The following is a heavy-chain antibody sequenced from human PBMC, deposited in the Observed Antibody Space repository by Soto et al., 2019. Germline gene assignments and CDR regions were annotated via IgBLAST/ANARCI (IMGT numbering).Heavy chain of an antibody. CDR2: IIPILGIA. D-gene: IGHD3-22*01. V-gene: IGHV1-69*04. J-gene: IGHJ5*02. Sequence: SVKGSCKASGGTFSSYTISWVRQAPGQGLEWMGRIIPILGIANYAQKFQGRVTITADKSTSTAYMELSSLRSEDTAVYYCARENYYDSSGYPTWFDPWAQGTLVTVSS. CDR3: ARENYYDSSGYPTWFDP. CDR1: GGTFSSYT.